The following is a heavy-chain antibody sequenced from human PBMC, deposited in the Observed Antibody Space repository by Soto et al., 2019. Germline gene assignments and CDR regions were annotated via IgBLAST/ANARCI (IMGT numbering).Heavy chain of an antibody. J-gene: IGHJ4*02. CDR3: GKGRSGDVGVFY. Sequence: QGHLGQSGAEVQKSGASVKVSCKASGYTFTGYYIHWVRQAPGQGHEWMGEISPNSGGTKYAQRFQGRVTMTRDTSITTVYMELSNLSPDDTAVYYCGKGRSGDVGVFYWGKGTLVTVYS. CDR2: ISPNSGGT. V-gene: IGHV1-2*02. CDR1: GYTFTGYY. D-gene: IGHD1-26*01.